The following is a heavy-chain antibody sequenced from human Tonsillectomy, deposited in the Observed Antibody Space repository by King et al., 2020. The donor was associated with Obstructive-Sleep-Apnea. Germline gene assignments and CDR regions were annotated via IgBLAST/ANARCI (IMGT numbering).Heavy chain of an antibody. Sequence: VQLVESGGGVFQPGRSLRLSCAASGFTFSSYAMHWGRQAPGQGLEWGAVISYDGSNKYYADSVKGRFTISRDTSKKTLYLQMNSLRAEDTAVYYCARGGGVVAATGYYHMDVWGQGTTVTVSS. V-gene: IGHV3-30*04. CDR3: ARGGGVVAATGYYHMDV. D-gene: IGHD2-15*01. CDR1: GFTFSSYA. J-gene: IGHJ6*02. CDR2: ISYDGSNK.